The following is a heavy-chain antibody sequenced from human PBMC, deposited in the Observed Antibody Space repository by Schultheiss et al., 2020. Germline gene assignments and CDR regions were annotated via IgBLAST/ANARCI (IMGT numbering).Heavy chain of an antibody. D-gene: IGHD5-18*01. Sequence: GGSLRLSCAASGFTFSSYDMHWVRQAPGKGLEWVVSIRSKANSYATAYAASVKGRFTISRDDSKNTLYLQMNSLRAEDTAVYYCARDRGTAMVVWFDPWGQGTLVTVSS. J-gene: IGHJ5*02. CDR3: ARDRGTAMVVWFDP. V-gene: IGHV3-73*01. CDR2: IRSKANSYAT. CDR1: GFTFSSYD.